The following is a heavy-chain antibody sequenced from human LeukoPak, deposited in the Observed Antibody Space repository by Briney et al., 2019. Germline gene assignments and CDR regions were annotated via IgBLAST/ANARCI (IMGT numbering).Heavy chain of an antibody. CDR3: ARAASGSGGDY. CDR1: GYTFTSYA. J-gene: IGHJ4*02. CDR2: IIPIFGTA. Sequence: ASVKVSCKASGYTFTSYAISWVRQAPGQGLEWMGGIIPIFGTANYAQKFQGRVTITADKSTSTAYTELSSLRSKDTAVYYCARAASGSGGDYWGQGTLVTVSS. V-gene: IGHV1-69*06. D-gene: IGHD2-15*01.